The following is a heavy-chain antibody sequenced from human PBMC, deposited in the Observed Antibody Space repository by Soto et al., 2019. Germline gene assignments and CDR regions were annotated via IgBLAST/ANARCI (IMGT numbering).Heavy chain of an antibody. D-gene: IGHD3-10*01. CDR1: GYTFTSYD. J-gene: IGHJ5*02. CDR3: ATVWFGELSRFDP. V-gene: IGHV1-8*01. CDR2: MNPNSGNT. Sequence: ASVKVSCKASGYTFTSYDINWVRQATGQGLEWMGWMNPNSGNTGYAQKFQGRVTMTRNTSISTAYMELSSLRSEDTAVYYCATVWFGELSRFDPWGQGTLVTVSS.